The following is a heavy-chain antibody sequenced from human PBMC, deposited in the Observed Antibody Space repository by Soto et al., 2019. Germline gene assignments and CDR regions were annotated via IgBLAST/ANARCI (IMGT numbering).Heavy chain of an antibody. J-gene: IGHJ6*02. Sequence: QVQLVESGGGVVQPGRSLRLSCAASGFTFSSYGMHWVRQAPGKGLEWVAVISYDGSNKYYADSVKGRFTISRDNSKNTRYLQMNSLSAEDTAVYYCAKSYSSSWYQYYYYGMDVWGQGTTVTVSS. CDR1: GFTFSSYG. D-gene: IGHD6-13*01. V-gene: IGHV3-30*18. CDR3: AKSYSSSWYQYYYYGMDV. CDR2: ISYDGSNK.